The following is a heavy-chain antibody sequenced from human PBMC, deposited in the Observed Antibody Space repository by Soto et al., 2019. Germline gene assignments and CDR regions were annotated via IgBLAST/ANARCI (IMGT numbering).Heavy chain of an antibody. CDR1: GGSISSDGYY. J-gene: IGHJ5*02. CDR2: IYYSGST. CDR3: ARSVFP. V-gene: IGHV4-31*03. Sequence: QVQLQEWGPGLVKPSQTLSLTCTVSGGSISSDGYYWNWIRQHPGKGLEWIGYIYYSGSTYYNPSFKSRVSISVDTSKNHFSLKLTSVTAADTAVYYCARSVFPWGRGTLVTVSS.